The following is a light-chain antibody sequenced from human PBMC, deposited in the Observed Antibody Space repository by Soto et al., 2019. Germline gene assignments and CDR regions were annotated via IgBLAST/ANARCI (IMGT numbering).Light chain of an antibody. CDR2: DVS. V-gene: IGLV2-14*01. CDR1: SSDVGGYNY. J-gene: IGLJ2*01. Sequence: QSALTQPASVSGSPGQSITISCTGTSSDVGGYNYVSWYQQHPGKAPKLMIYDVSNRPSGVSNRFSGSKSGNTASLTISGLQAEDEADYYCSSYTSSSRVVFGGWTKLTVL. CDR3: SSYTSSSRVV.